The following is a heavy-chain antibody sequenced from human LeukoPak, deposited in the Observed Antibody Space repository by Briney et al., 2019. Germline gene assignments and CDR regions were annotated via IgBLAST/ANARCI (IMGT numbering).Heavy chain of an antibody. CDR1: GFTFSSYW. J-gene: IGHJ4*02. CDR3: ARGAPNNWNYAELDY. CDR2: IKQDGSEK. Sequence: PGGSLRLSCAASGFTFSSYWMTWVRQAPGKGLEWVANIKQDGSEKYYVDSVKGRFTISRDNAKNSLYLQMNSLRAEDTAVYYCARGAPNNWNYAELDYWGQGTLVTVSS. D-gene: IGHD1-7*01. V-gene: IGHV3-7*03.